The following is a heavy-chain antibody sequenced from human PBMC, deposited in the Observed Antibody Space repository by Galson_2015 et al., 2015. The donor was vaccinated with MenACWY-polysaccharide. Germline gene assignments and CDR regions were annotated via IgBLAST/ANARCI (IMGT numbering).Heavy chain of an antibody. J-gene: IGHJ3*02. Sequence: PLRHSCAASGFTLRSSAMSWVRQAPGKGLEGVSAISGSGGSTHYADSVKGRFTISRDNSKNTLYLQMNSLRAEDTAVYYCAKESSTWFDAFDIWGQGTMVTVSS. CDR2: ISGSGGST. CDR3: AKESSTWFDAFDI. D-gene: IGHD6-13*01. V-gene: IGHV3-23*01. CDR1: GFTLRSSA.